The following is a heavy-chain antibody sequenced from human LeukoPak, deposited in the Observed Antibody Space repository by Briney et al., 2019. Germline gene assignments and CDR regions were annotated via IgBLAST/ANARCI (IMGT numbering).Heavy chain of an antibody. J-gene: IGHJ4*02. CDR1: GGSISSYF. CDR2: IYYSGNT. V-gene: IGHV4-59*01. Sequence: SQTLSLTCSVAGGSISSYFWSWIRQPPGKGLEWIGYIYYSGNTNYNPPLKSRVSMSLDTSKNQFSLKLSSVTAADTALYFCARVNPDYGDDHYFFDYWGQGTLVTVSS. CDR3: ARVNPDYGDDHYFFDY. D-gene: IGHD4-17*01.